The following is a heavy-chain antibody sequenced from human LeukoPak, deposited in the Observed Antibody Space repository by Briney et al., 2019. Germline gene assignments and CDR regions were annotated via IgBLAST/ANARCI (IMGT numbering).Heavy chain of an antibody. J-gene: IGHJ4*02. CDR3: AKDILEWLFAPDY. V-gene: IGHV3-23*01. Sequence: GGSLRLSCAASGFTFSSYSMNWVSQAPGKGLEWVSAISGSGGSTYYADSVKGRFTISRDNSKNTLYLQMNSLRAEDTAVYYCAKDILEWLFAPDYWGQGTLVTVSS. D-gene: IGHD3-3*01. CDR2: ISGSGGST. CDR1: GFTFSSYS.